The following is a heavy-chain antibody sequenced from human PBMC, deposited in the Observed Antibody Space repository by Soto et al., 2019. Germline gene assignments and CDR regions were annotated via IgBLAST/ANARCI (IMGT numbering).Heavy chain of an antibody. CDR1: GGSISSSSYY. J-gene: IGHJ5*02. Sequence: SETLSLTCTVSGGSISSSSYYWGWIRQPPGKGLEWIGSIYYSGSTYYNPSLRSRVTISVDTSKNQFSLKLSSVTAADTAVYYCARCPALFTPATNWFDPWGQGTLVTVSS. V-gene: IGHV4-39*01. CDR3: ARCPALFTPATNWFDP. D-gene: IGHD5-18*01. CDR2: IYYSGST.